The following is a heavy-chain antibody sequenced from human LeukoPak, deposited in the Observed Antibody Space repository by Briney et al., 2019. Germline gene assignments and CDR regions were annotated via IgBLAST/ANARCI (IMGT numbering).Heavy chain of an antibody. CDR2: INHSGST. CDR1: GGSFSGYY. CDR3: ARLLGYGDRSYFDY. D-gene: IGHD4-17*01. Sequence: SETLSLTCAVYGGSFSGYYWSWIRQPPGKGLEWIGEINHSGSTNYNPSLKSRVTISVDTSKNQFSLKLSSVTAADTAVYYCARLLGYGDRSYFDYWSQGTLVTVSS. V-gene: IGHV4-34*01. J-gene: IGHJ4*02.